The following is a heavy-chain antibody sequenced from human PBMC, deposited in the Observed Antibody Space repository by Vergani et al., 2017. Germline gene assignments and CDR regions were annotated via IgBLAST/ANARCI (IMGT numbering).Heavy chain of an antibody. J-gene: IGHJ4*02. CDR2: IKSKTYGGTT. D-gene: IGHD3-3*01. CDR3: TTDTDVLRFLEWLVY. CDR1: GFTFSNAW. Sequence: EVQLVESGGGLVKPGGSLRLSCAASGFTFSNAWMNWVRQAPGKGLEWVGRIKSKTYGGTTDYAAPVKGRFTISRDDSKNTLYLQMNSLKTEDTAVYYCTTDTDVLRFLEWLVYWGQGTLVTVSS. V-gene: IGHV3-15*07.